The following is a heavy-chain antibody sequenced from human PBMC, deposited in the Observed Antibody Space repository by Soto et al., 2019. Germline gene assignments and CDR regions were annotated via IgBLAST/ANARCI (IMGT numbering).Heavy chain of an antibody. CDR1: CGSISSYY. J-gene: IGHJ6*02. D-gene: IGHD3-10*01. CDR2: IYYSGST. CDR3: ARVYGSGSYPSFYYGMDV. V-gene: IGHV4-59*01. Sequence: SETLSLTCTVSCGSISSYYWSWIRQPPGKGLEWIGYIYYSGSTNYNPSLKSRVTISVDTSKNQFSLKLSSVTAADTAVYYCARVYGSGSYPSFYYGMDVWGQGTTVTVSS.